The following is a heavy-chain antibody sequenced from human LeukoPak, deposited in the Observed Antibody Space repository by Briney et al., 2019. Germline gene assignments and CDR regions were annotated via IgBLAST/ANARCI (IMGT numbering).Heavy chain of an antibody. J-gene: IGHJ4*02. Sequence: GGSLRLSCAASGFTFSSYGMHWVRQAPGKGLEWVAVIWYDGSNKYYADSVKGRFTISRDNSKNTLYLQMNSLRAEDTAVYYCAKVPLSSSGWDREYYFDYWGQGTLVTVSS. CDR3: AKVPLSSSGWDREYYFDY. CDR1: GFTFSSYG. D-gene: IGHD6-19*01. V-gene: IGHV3-30*02. CDR2: IWYDGSNK.